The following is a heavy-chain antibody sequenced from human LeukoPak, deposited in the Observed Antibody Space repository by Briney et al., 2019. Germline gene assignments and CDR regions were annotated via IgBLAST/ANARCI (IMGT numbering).Heavy chain of an antibody. V-gene: IGHV3-11*01. Sequence: GGSLRLSCAASGFSFSDYYMSWIRQAPGKGLEWVSYTSSRSTLIYYADSVKGRFTISRDNAKNSLYLQMNSLRVDDTAVYYCARETVTVAGNWCDPWGQGTLVTVSS. J-gene: IGHJ5*02. CDR1: GFSFSDYY. CDR3: ARETVTVAGNWCDP. CDR2: TSSRSTLI. D-gene: IGHD6-19*01.